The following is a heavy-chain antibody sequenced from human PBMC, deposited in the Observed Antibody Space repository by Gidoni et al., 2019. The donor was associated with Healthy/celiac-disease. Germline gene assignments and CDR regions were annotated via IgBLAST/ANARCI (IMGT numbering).Heavy chain of an antibody. V-gene: IGHV1-69*01. CDR3: ARVTRWSAAAGTHFDY. CDR2: IIPIFGTA. CDR1: GGTFSRYA. J-gene: IGHJ4*02. Sequence: QVQLVQSGAEVKKPGSSVKVSCKASGGTFSRYAISWVRQAPGQGLEWMGGIIPIFGTANYAQKFQGRVTITADESTSTAYMELSSLRSEDTAVYYCARVTRWSAAAGTHFDYWGQGTLVTVSS. D-gene: IGHD6-13*01.